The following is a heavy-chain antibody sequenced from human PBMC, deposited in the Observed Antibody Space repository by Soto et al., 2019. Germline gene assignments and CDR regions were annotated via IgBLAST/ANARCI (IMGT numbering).Heavy chain of an antibody. CDR1: GFTFSSYG. J-gene: IGHJ6*02. CDR2: ISYDGSNK. D-gene: IGHD3-10*01. CDR3: ASSSGDLDVYGMDI. V-gene: IGHV3-30*03. Sequence: GGSLRLSCAASGFTFSSYGMHWVRQAPGKGLEWVAVISYDGSNKYYADSVKGRFTISRDNSKNTLYLQMNNLRAEDTAIYYCASSSGDLDVYGMDIWGPGTTVTVSS.